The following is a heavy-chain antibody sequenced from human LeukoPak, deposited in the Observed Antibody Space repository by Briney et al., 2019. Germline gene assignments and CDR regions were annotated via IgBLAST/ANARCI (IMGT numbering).Heavy chain of an antibody. D-gene: IGHD3-9*01. CDR3: ARHYNDILTGYKFDY. V-gene: IGHV5-51*01. CDR2: IYPGDSDT. Sequence: PGESLKISCKGSGYSFTSYWIGWVRQMPGKGLEWMGIIYPGDSDTRYSPSFQGQVTISADKSISTAYLQWSSLKASDTAMYYCARHYNDILTGYKFDYWGQGTLVTVSS. J-gene: IGHJ4*02. CDR1: GYSFTSYW.